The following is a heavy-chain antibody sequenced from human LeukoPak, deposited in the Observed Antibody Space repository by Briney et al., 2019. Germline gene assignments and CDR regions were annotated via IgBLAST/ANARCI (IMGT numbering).Heavy chain of an antibody. Sequence: ASVKVSCKASVYTFTSYGISWVRQAPGQGLEWMGWISAYNGNTNYAQKLQGRVTMTTDTSTSTAYMELRSLRSDDTAVYYCARQPVVAATDAFDYWGQGTLVTVSS. V-gene: IGHV1-18*01. CDR3: ARQPVVAATDAFDY. J-gene: IGHJ4*02. D-gene: IGHD2-15*01. CDR1: VYTFTSYG. CDR2: ISAYNGNT.